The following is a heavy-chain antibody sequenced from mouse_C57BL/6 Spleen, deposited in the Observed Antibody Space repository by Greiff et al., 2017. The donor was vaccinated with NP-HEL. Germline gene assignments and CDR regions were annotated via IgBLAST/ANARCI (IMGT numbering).Heavy chain of an antibody. D-gene: IGHD2-2*01. J-gene: IGHJ4*01. CDR2: IDPENGDT. CDR3: TRIYYGNDDAMDY. Sequence: EVQLQQSGAELVRPGASVKLSCTASGFNIKDDYMHWVQQRPEQGLEWIGWIDPENGDTEYASKFQGKATITADTSSNTAYLQLSSLTSEDTAVYYCTRIYYGNDDAMDYWGQGTSVTVSS. CDR1: GFNIKDDY. V-gene: IGHV14-4*01.